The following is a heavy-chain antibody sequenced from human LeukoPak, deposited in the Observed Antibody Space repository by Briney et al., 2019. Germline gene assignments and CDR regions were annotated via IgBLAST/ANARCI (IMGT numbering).Heavy chain of an antibody. Sequence: GASVKVSCKASGYTCTSYGISWVRQAPGQGLEWMGWISAYNGNTNYAQKLQGRVTMTTDTSTSTAYMELRSLRSDDTAVYYCARELRPAAAGVGWFDPWGQGTLVTVSS. CDR1: GYTCTSYG. J-gene: IGHJ5*02. CDR2: ISAYNGNT. CDR3: ARELRPAAAGVGWFDP. V-gene: IGHV1-18*01. D-gene: IGHD6-13*01.